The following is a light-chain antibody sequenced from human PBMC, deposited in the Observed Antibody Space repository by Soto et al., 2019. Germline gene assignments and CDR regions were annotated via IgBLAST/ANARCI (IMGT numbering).Light chain of an antibody. V-gene: IGLV2-14*01. CDR3: SSFTRSGTYV. CDR1: SSDVGAYNF. Sequence: QPVLTQPASVSGSPGQSITISCTGTSSDVGAYNFVSWYQQYPGKAPKVMIYEVNNRPSGVSNRFSGSKSGNTASLTISGLQAEDEADYYCSSFTRSGTYVFGSGTKLTVL. J-gene: IGLJ1*01. CDR2: EVN.